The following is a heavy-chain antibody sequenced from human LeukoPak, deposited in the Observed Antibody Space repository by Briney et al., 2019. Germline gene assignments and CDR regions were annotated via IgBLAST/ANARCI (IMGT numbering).Heavy chain of an antibody. CDR3: ASALSRCGDDCWFDP. CDR2: INPSGGST. CDR1: GYTFTSYY. Sequence: GASVKVSCKASGYTFTSYYMHWVRQAPGQGLEWMGIINPSGGSTSYAQKFQGRVTMTRDTSTSTVYMELSSLRSEDTAVYYCASALSRCGDDCWFDPWGQGTLVTVS. J-gene: IGHJ5*02. D-gene: IGHD2-21*02. V-gene: IGHV1-46*01.